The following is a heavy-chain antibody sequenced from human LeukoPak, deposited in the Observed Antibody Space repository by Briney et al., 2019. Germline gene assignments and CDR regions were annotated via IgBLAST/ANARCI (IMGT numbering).Heavy chain of an antibody. CDR3: VEEIDTAMVLLFDY. D-gene: IGHD5-18*01. V-gene: IGHV3-64D*06. CDR2: ISRNGGST. Sequence: AGSLSLSCSASGGSFSGYAMSWIRQPPGKGLEYVSAISRNGGSTYYAASVKGRFTISRDNSKNTLYLQMSSLRAEDTAVYYCVEEIDTAMVLLFDYWGQGTLVTVSS. CDR1: GGSFSGYA. J-gene: IGHJ4*02.